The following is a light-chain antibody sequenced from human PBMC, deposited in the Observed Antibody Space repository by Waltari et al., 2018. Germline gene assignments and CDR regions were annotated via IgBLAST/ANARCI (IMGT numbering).Light chain of an antibody. J-gene: IGKJ1*01. CDR3: QQYGNSWT. CDR2: GAS. CDR1: QSVSSSY. Sequence: EIVLTQSPGTLSLSPGERATLSCRASQSVSSSYLAWYQQKPGQAPRLLIYGASSRATGIPDRFSGSGSGTDFTLTISRLKPEDFAVYYCQQYGNSWTFGQGTKVEIK. V-gene: IGKV3-20*01.